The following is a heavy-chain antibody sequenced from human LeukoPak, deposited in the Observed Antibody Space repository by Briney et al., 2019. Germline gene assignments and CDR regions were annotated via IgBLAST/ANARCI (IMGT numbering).Heavy chain of an antibody. J-gene: IGHJ4*02. CDR1: GFTFDDYA. CDR3: ARGPNDILTGYSPFDY. D-gene: IGHD3-9*01. Sequence: GGSLRLSCAASGFTFDDYAMHWVRQAPGKGLEWVSGISWNSGSIGYADSVKGRFTISRDNAKNSLYLQMNSLRAEDTAVYYCARGPNDILTGYSPFDYWGQGTLVTVSS. V-gene: IGHV3-9*01. CDR2: ISWNSGSI.